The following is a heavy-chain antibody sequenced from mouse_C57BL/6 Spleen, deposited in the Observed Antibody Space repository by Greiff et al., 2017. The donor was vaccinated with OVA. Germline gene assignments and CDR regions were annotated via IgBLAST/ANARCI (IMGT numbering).Heavy chain of an antibody. CDR2: IRNKANGYTT. CDR1: GFTFTDYY. J-gene: IGHJ1*03. Sequence: EVHLVESGGGLVQPGGSLSLSCAASGFTFTDYYMSWVRQPPGKALEWLGFIRNKANGYTTEYSASVKGRFTISRDNSQSILYLQMNALRAEDSATYYCARYGGNPYFDVWGTGTTVTVSS. D-gene: IGHD2-1*01. CDR3: ARYGGNPYFDV. V-gene: IGHV7-3*01.